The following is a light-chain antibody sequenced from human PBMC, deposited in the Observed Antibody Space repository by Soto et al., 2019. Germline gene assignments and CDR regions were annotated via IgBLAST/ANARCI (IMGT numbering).Light chain of an antibody. CDR1: QSVSRS. Sequence: EIALRQSPGTVSLSPGERGTLSCGASQSVSRSVAWYQQKPGQTPRLLIYDVSNRATGIPARFSGSGSGTDFTLTVSSLEPEDFAVYYCQQRSNWPLTFGGGTKVEIK. CDR2: DVS. CDR3: QQRSNWPLT. J-gene: IGKJ4*01. V-gene: IGKV3-11*01.